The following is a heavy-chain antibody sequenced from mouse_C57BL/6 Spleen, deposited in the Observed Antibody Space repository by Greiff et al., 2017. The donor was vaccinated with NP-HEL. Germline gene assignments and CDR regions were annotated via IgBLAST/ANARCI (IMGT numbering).Heavy chain of an antibody. CDR3: APRLDY. V-gene: IGHV1-82*01. J-gene: IGHJ2*01. Sequence: LQESGPELVKPGASVKISCKASGYAFSSSWMNWVKQRPGKGLEWIGRIYPGDGDTNYNGKFKGKATLTADKSSSTAYMQLSSLTSEDSAVYFSAPRLDYWGQGTTLTASS. CDR1: GYAFSSSW. CDR2: IYPGDGDT.